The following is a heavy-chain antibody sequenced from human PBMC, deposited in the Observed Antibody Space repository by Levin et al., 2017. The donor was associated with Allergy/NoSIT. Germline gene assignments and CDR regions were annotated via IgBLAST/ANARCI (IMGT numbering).Heavy chain of an antibody. V-gene: IGHV1-2*02. J-gene: IGHJ4*02. CDR1: GYTFTGYY. D-gene: IGHD4-17*01. CDR2: INPNSGGT. Sequence: GESLKISCKASGYTFTGYYIHWVRQAPGQGLEYMGWINPNSGGTDYAQKFRGRVTMTRDTSISTAYMELSGLKSDDTAMYFCAGGDGDHDYWGQGTLVTVS. CDR3: AGGDGDHDY.